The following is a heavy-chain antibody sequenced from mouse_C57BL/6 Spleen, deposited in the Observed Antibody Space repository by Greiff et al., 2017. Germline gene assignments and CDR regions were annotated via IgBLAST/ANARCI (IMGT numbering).Heavy chain of an antibody. CDR3: ARGESTMVTPFAY. D-gene: IGHD2-2*01. J-gene: IGHJ3*01. Sequence: VQLQQPGAELVMPGASVKLSCKASGYTFTSYWMHWVKQRPGQGLEWIGEIDPSDSYTNYNQKFKGKSTLTVDKSSSTAYMQLSSLTSEDSAVYYCARGESTMVTPFAYWGQGTLVTVSA. CDR2: IDPSDSYT. V-gene: IGHV1-69*01. CDR1: GYTFTSYW.